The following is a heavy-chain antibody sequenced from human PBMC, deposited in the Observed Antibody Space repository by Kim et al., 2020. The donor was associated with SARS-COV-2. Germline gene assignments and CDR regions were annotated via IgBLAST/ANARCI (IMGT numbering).Heavy chain of an antibody. D-gene: IGHD3-22*01. Sequence: GGSLRLSCAASGFTFSSYSMNWVRQAPGKGLEWVSSISSSSSYIYYADSVKGRFTISRDNAKNSLYLQMNSLRAEDTAVYYCARFSEYYYDSSGYLDSGIDYWGQGTLVTVSS. J-gene: IGHJ4*02. V-gene: IGHV3-21*01. CDR1: GFTFSSYS. CDR2: ISSSSSYI. CDR3: ARFSEYYYDSSGYLDSGIDY.